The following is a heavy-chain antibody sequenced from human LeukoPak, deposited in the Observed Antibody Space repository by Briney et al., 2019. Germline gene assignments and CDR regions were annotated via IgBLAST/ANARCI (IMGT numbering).Heavy chain of an antibody. J-gene: IGHJ4*02. CDR1: GGTFSSYA. D-gene: IGHD4-17*01. CDR3: ARGKVSYGASVDY. V-gene: IGHV1-69*13. Sequence: VASVKVSCKASGGTFSSYAISWVRQAPGQGLEWMGGIIPIFGTANYAQKFQGRVTITADESTSTAYMELSSLRSEDTAVYYCARGKVSYGASVDYWGQGTLVTVSS. CDR2: IIPIFGTA.